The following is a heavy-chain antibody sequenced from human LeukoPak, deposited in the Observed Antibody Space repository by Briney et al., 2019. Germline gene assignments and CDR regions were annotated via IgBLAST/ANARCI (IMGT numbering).Heavy chain of an antibody. V-gene: IGHV4-59*08. J-gene: IGHJ4*02. D-gene: IGHD3-16*02. CDR2: IYYSGST. Sequence: SETLSLTCTVSGGSISSYYWSWIRQPPGKGLEWTGYIYYSGSTNYNPSLKSRVTISVDTSKNQFSLKLSPVTAADTAVYYCARGGYYDYVWGSYRQANFDYWGQGTLVTVSS. CDR1: GGSISSYY. CDR3: ARGGYYDYVWGSYRQANFDY.